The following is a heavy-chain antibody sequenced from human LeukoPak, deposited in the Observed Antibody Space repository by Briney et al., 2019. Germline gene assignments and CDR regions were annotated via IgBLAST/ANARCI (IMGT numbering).Heavy chain of an antibody. CDR3: AGGDTFGGVIVILGY. CDR2: IYHSGST. Sequence: SETLSLTCAVSGYSISSGYYWGWIRQPPGKGLEWIGSIYHSGSTYYNPSLKSRVTISVDTSKNQFSLKLSSVTAADTAVYYCAGGDTFGGVIVILGYWGQGTLVTVPS. CDR1: GYSISSGYY. D-gene: IGHD3-16*02. J-gene: IGHJ4*02. V-gene: IGHV4-38-2*01.